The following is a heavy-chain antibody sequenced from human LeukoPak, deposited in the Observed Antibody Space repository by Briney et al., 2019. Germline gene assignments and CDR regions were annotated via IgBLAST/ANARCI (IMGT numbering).Heavy chain of an antibody. D-gene: IGHD3-16*01. J-gene: IGHJ4*02. Sequence: PGGSLRLSCAASGFTFSGYGMHWVRQAPGRGLEWVAFMRYDGSNKYYADSVTGRFTISRDNSKNTLYLQMNSHRVEDTAVYDCAKSYWGPLNQFDYRAQGTLVTVSS. CDR2: MRYDGSNK. CDR3: AKSYWGPLNQFDY. V-gene: IGHV3-30*02. CDR1: GFTFSGYG.